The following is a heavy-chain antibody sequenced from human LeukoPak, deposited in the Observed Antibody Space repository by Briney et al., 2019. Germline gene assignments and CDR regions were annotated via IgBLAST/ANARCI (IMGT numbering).Heavy chain of an antibody. CDR2: ISYDRSNK. J-gene: IGHJ4*02. CDR1: GFTFSSYG. D-gene: IGHD2-15*01. V-gene: IGHV3-30*18. Sequence: GGSLRLSCAASGFTFSSYGMHWVRQAPGKGLEWVAVISYDRSNKYYADSVKGRFTISRDNSKNTLYLQMNSLRAEYTAVYYCAKLAQVVAATTDFDYWGQGTLVTVSS. CDR3: AKLAQVVAATTDFDY.